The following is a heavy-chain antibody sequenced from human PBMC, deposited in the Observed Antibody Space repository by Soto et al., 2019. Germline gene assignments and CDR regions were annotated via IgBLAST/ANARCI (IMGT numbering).Heavy chain of an antibody. D-gene: IGHD6-13*01. CDR2: IRSKAYGATT. V-gene: IGHV3-49*03. J-gene: IGHJ6*02. CDR1: GFTFGVYA. CDR3: TKYTYTSRYAYYGMDV. Sequence: GGSLRLSCTTSGFTFGVYAMSWSRQAPGKGMEWVGVIRSKAYGATTDYSASVKGRFTISRDDSKSIAYLQMNSLKSEDTGVYYCTKYTYTSRYAYYGMDVWGHGTTVTVSS.